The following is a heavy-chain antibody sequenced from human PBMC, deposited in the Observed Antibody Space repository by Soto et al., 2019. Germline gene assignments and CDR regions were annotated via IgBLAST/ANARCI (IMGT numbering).Heavy chain of an antibody. CDR3: AKGSGIAAADYYYYGMDV. CDR1: GFTFSSYA. J-gene: IGHJ6*02. D-gene: IGHD6-13*01. V-gene: IGHV3-23*01. Sequence: GGSLRLSCAASGFTFSSYAMSWVRQAPGKGLEWVSAISGSGGSTYYADSVKGRFTISRDNSKNTLYLQMNSLRAEDTAVYYCAKGSGIAAADYYYYGMDVWGQGTTVTVSS. CDR2: ISGSGGST.